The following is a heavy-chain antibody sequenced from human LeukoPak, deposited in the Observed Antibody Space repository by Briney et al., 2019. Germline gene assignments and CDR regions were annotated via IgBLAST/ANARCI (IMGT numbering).Heavy chain of an antibody. D-gene: IGHD5-18*01. CDR1: GGSISSYY. Sequence: PSETLSLTCTVSGGSISSYYWSWIRQPPGKGLEWIGYIYTSGSTNYNPSLKSRVTISVDTSKNQFSLKLSSVTAADTAVYYCARHREDTATLDYWGQGTLVTVSS. V-gene: IGHV4-4*09. CDR2: IYTSGST. CDR3: ARHREDTATLDY. J-gene: IGHJ4*02.